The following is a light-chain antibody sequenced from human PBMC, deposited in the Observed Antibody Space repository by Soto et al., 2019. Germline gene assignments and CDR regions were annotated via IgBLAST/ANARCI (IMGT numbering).Light chain of an antibody. V-gene: IGLV2-8*01. CDR3: SSFAGSNNYV. CDR1: SSDVGGYDL. CDR2: EVT. J-gene: IGLJ1*01. Sequence: HSALTQPASVSGSPGQSITISCTGTSSDVGGYDLVSWYQHHPGKVPKLMIYEVTKRPSGVPDRFSGSKSGNTASLTVSGLQAEDEAEYYCSSFAGSNNYVFGTGTKVTVL.